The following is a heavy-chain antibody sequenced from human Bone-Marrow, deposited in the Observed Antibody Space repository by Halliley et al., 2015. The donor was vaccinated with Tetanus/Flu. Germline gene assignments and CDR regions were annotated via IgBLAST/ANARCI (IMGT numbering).Heavy chain of an antibody. CDR1: GESFSGYY. CDR2: INHSGST. Sequence: TLSLTCAVYGESFSGYYWNWIRQPPGKGLEWIGEINHSGSTNYNPSLKSRVTISVDTSKSQFSLKLSSVTAADTAVYYCARGGGHSDSSGYYEYAFDIWGQGTKVTVSS. V-gene: IGHV4-34*01. J-gene: IGHJ3*02. D-gene: IGHD3-22*01. CDR3: ARGGGHSDSSGYYEYAFDI.